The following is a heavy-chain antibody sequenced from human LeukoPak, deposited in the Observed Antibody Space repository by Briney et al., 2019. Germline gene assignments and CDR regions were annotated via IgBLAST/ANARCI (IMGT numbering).Heavy chain of an antibody. CDR1: GSIFSNYG. Sequence: GGSLRLSCAASGSIFSNYGMHWVRQAPGKGLEWVSVIYSGGSTIYAASVKGRFTISRDSSKNTLYLQMNSLRAEDTAVYYCARDPVGAIGYGMDVWGQGTTVTVSS. V-gene: IGHV3-66*01. CDR3: ARDPVGAIGYGMDV. J-gene: IGHJ6*02. D-gene: IGHD1-26*01. CDR2: IYSGGST.